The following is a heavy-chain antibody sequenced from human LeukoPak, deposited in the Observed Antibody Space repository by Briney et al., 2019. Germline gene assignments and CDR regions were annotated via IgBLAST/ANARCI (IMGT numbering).Heavy chain of an antibody. CDR3: ARDQYQLHTGAFDY. J-gene: IGHJ4*02. CDR1: GGTFSSYA. CDR2: IIPIFGTA. Sequence: ASVKVSCKASGGTFSSYAISWVRQAPGQGLEWMGGIIPIFGTANYAQKFQGRVTITADESTSTAYMELSSLRSEDTAVYYCARDQYQLHTGAFDYWGQGTLVTVSS. V-gene: IGHV1-69*13. D-gene: IGHD2-2*01.